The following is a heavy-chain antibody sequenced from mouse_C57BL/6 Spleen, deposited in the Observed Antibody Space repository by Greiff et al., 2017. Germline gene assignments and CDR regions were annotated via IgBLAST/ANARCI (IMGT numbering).Heavy chain of an antibody. CDR2: IAPSAGYT. J-gene: IGHJ4*01. V-gene: IGHV1-50*01. CDR3: ARGKSNYVDYYAMDY. D-gene: IGHD2-5*01. CDR1: GYTFTSYW. Sequence: QVQLQQPGAELMKPGASVKLSCKASGYTFTSYWMQWVKQRPGQGLEWIGEIAPSAGYTNYNHKFKGKATFTVDTSSSTAYMKLSSLTSEDYEVYYCARGKSNYVDYYAMDYWGQGTSVTVSS.